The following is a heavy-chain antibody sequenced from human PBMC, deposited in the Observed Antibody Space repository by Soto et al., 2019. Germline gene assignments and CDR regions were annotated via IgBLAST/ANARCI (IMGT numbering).Heavy chain of an antibody. Sequence: PGGSLRLSCAASGFTFSSYDMHWVRQAPGKGLEWVSAIGTAGDTYYPGSVKGRFTISRENAKNSLYLQMNSLRAEDTAVYYCARAMPVSSSWYGGNYYGMDVWGQGTTVTVSS. D-gene: IGHD6-13*01. J-gene: IGHJ6*02. CDR1: GFTFSSYD. V-gene: IGHV3-13*01. CDR3: ARAMPVSSSWYGGNYYGMDV. CDR2: IGTAGDT.